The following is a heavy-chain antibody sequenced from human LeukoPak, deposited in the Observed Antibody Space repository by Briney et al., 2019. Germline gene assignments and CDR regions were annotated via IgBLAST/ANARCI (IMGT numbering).Heavy chain of an antibody. CDR2: IIPIFGTA. CDR1: GYTFTSYT. V-gene: IGHV1-69*05. CDR3: ARDDHLGDAFDI. D-gene: IGHD1-14*01. Sequence: SVKVSCKASGYTFTSYTISWVRQAPGQGLEWMGGIIPIFGTANYAQKFQGRVTITTDESTSTAYMELSSLRSEDTAVYYCARDDHLGDAFDIWGQGTMVTVSS. J-gene: IGHJ3*02.